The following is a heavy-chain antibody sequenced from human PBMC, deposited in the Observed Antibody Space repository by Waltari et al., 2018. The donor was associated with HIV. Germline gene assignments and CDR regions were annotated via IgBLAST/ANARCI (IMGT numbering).Heavy chain of an antibody. CDR2: ISFDGGNK. V-gene: IGHV3-30*03. Sequence: QVQMVESGGGVVQPGRSLRPPCTASGFIFEKYGIHWVRQAPGKGLQWVTVISFDGGNKKYAESVKGRFTISRDNSNNTVYLQMNSLRIDDSGVYYCARGPPVTLDVWGRGTTVTVS. D-gene: IGHD2-21*02. CDR3: ARGPPVTLDV. J-gene: IGHJ6*02. CDR1: GFIFEKYG.